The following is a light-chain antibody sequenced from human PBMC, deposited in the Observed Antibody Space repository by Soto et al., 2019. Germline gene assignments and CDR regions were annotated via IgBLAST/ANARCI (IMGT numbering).Light chain of an antibody. CDR1: SSDVGGYNY. Sequence: QSALTQPASVSGSPGRWITISCTGTSSDVGGYNYVSWYQQQPGKAPKFMIYDVSNRPSGVSNRFSGSKSGNTASLTISGLQAEDEADYYCCSYTTSNTRQIVFGTGTKVTVL. CDR3: CSYTTSNTRQIV. V-gene: IGLV2-14*01. CDR2: DVS. J-gene: IGLJ1*01.